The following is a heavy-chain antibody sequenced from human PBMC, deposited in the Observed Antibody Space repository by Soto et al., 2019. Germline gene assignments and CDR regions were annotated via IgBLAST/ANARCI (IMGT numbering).Heavy chain of an antibody. V-gene: IGHV1-58*01. CDR1: GFTFTSSA. CDR3: AADGAAAGTNYFDY. D-gene: IGHD6-13*01. J-gene: IGHJ4*02. CDR2: IVVGSGNT. Sequence: SVKVSCKASGFTFTSSAVQWVRQARGQRLEWIGWIVVGSGNTNYAQKFQERVTITRDMSTSTAYMELSSLRSEDTAVYYCAADGAAAGTNYFDYWGQGTLVTVS.